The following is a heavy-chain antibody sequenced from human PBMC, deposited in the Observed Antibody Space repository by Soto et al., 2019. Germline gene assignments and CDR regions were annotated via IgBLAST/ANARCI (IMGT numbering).Heavy chain of an antibody. CDR2: IYWDDDK. Sequence: QITVKESGPTLVKPTQTLTLTCTFSGFSLSTSGVGVGWIRQPPGKALEWLALIYWDDDKRYSPSLQTRLTIXXDXSXXQVVLTMTNMDPVDTATYYCAHGRYGRSGNEAFDIWGQGTMVTVSS. V-gene: IGHV2-5*02. D-gene: IGHD2-15*01. J-gene: IGHJ3*02. CDR3: AHGRYGRSGNEAFDI. CDR1: GFSLSTSGVG.